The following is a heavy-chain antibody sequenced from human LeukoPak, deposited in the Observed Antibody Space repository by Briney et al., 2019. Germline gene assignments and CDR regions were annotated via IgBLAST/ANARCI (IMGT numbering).Heavy chain of an antibody. CDR3: ARSGERDYGNAFDI. V-gene: IGHV7-4-1*02. CDR1: GYTFTSYA. J-gene: IGHJ3*02. Sequence: ASVKVSCKASGYTFTSYAMNWVRQAPGQGLEWMGWININTGNPTYAQGFTGRFVFSLDTSVSTAYLQISSLKAEDTAVYYCARSGERDYGNAFDIWGQGTMVTVSS. D-gene: IGHD4-17*01. CDR2: ININTGNP.